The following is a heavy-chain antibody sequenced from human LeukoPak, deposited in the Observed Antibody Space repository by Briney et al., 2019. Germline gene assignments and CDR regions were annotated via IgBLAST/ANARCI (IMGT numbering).Heavy chain of an antibody. J-gene: IGHJ4*02. D-gene: IGHD3-10*01. V-gene: IGHV4-34*01. Sequence: SETLSLTCAVYGGSFSGYYWSWIRQPPGEGLEWIGEINHSGSTNYNPSLKSRVTISVDTSKNQFSLKLSSVTAADTAVYYCARQSGGSGSYRKRNFDYWGQGTLVTVSS. CDR3: ARQSGGSGSYRKRNFDY. CDR1: GGSFSGYY. CDR2: INHSGST.